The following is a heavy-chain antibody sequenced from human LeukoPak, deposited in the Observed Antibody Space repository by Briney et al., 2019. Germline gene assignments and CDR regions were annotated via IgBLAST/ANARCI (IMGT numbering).Heavy chain of an antibody. CDR2: ISYDGSNK. CDR1: GFTFSSYN. CDR3: ARDLRVTTSPSVFA. D-gene: IGHD4-17*01. Sequence: GGSLRLSCAASGFTFSSYNMHWVRQAPGKGLEWVAVISYDGSNKYYADSVKGRFTISRDNSKNTLYLQMNSLRAEDTAVYYCARDLRVTTSPSVFAWGQGTLVTVSS. V-gene: IGHV3-30-3*01. J-gene: IGHJ5*02.